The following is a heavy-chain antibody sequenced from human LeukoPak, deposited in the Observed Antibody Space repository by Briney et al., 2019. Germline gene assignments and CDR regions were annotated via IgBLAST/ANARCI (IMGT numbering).Heavy chain of an antibody. CDR2: IIPIFGTA. V-gene: IGHV1-69*05. Sequence: SVKVSCKASGYTFISYDIVWLRQATGQGLEWMGRIIPIFGTANYAQKFQGRVTITTDESTSTAYMELSSLRSEDTAVYYCARDLVRWNDAGTPFDYWGQGTLVTVSS. J-gene: IGHJ4*02. D-gene: IGHD1-1*01. CDR1: GYTFISYD. CDR3: ARDLVRWNDAGTPFDY.